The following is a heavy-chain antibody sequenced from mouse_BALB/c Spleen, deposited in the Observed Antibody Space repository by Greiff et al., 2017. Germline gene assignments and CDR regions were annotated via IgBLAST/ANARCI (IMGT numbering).Heavy chain of an antibody. CDR3: AREGAITTVVADWYFDV. V-gene: IGHV1-54*01. CDR1: GYAFTNYL. J-gene: IGHJ1*01. CDR2: INPGSGGT. Sequence: VQLQQSGAELVRPGTSVKVSCKASGYAFTNYLIEWVKQRPGQGLEWIGVINPGSGGTNYNEKFKGKATLTADKSSSTAYMQLSSLTSDDSAVYFCAREGAITTVVADWYFDVWGAGTTVTVSS. D-gene: IGHD1-1*01.